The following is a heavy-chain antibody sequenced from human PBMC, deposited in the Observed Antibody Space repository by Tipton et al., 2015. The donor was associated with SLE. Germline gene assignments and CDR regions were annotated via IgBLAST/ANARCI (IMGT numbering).Heavy chain of an antibody. J-gene: IGHJ4*02. CDR3: ARPARRDFWDSTNCYSGGYFDA. D-gene: IGHD2-2*01. Sequence: SLRLSCAASGITLRTYAMHWVRQVPGKGLEYVSGISSNGGCTDYAKSVKGRFTISRDNSKNTLYLQMGSLRSEDMGVYDCARPARRDFWDSTNCYSGGYFDAWGQGTLVTVS. V-gene: IGHV3-64*01. CDR2: ISSNGGCT. CDR1: GITLRTYA.